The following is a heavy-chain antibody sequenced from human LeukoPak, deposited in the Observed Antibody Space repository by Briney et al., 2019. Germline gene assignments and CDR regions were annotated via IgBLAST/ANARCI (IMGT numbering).Heavy chain of an antibody. CDR2: IRSSGGDT. Sequence: PGGSLRLSCAASGFTFREYSMSWVRQAPGKGLEWVSNIRSSGGDTYYTDSVKGRFTISRDNSKNTLYLQMNSLRAEDTAVYYCAKGGYTTWFDPWGKGTLVTVSS. CDR3: AKGGYTTWFDP. CDR1: GFTFREYS. J-gene: IGHJ5*02. D-gene: IGHD2-15*01. V-gene: IGHV3-23*01.